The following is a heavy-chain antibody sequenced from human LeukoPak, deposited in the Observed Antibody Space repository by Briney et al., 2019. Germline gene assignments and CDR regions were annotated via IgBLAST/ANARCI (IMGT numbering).Heavy chain of an antibody. CDR3: AKGDYGDYGDY. CDR1: GFTFSNYA. V-gene: IGHV3-23*01. J-gene: IGHJ4*02. D-gene: IGHD4-17*01. Sequence: GGSLRLSCAASGFTFSNYAMSWVRQAPGKGLEWVSSINVTGDSTFYADTVKGRFTVSRDNSKNTLYLQMNSLRAEDTAVYYCAKGDYGDYGDYWGQGTLVTVSS. CDR2: INVTGDST.